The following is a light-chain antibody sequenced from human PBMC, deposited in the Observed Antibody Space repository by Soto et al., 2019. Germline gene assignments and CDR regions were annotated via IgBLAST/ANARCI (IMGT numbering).Light chain of an antibody. V-gene: IGKV3-20*01. CDR3: QQYGSSPALT. CDR2: GAS. Sequence: EIMLTQSPGTLSLSPGERVTLSCRASQSIASNDLAWYQQKPGQAPRLLIYGASSRATGISDRFSGSGSGTDFTLTISKLEPEDFAVYYCQQYGSSPALTFGGGTKVEIK. CDR1: QSIASND. J-gene: IGKJ4*01.